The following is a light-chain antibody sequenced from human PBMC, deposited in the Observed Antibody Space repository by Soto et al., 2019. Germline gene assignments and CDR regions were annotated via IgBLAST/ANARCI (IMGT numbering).Light chain of an antibody. J-gene: IGLJ1*01. Sequence: QSALTQPPSASGSPGQSVTISCTGTSSDIGGYNYVSWYQQHPGKAPKLMIYEVSKRPSGVPDRFSGSKSGNTASLTVSGLQAEDEAYYYRSSYAGSNNYVFGSGTKVTVL. CDR1: SSDIGGYNY. V-gene: IGLV2-8*01. CDR2: EVS. CDR3: SSYAGSNNYV.